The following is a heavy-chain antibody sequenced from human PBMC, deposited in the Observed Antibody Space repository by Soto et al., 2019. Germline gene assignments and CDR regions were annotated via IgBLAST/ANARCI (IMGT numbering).Heavy chain of an antibody. J-gene: IGHJ6*02. Sequence: ASVKVSCKASGYTFTGYYMHWVRQAPGQGLEWMGWINPNSGGTNYAQKFQGWVTMTRDTSISTAYMELSRLRSDDTAVYYCARGRDEQYYYYGMDVWGQGTTVTVSS. V-gene: IGHV1-2*04. CDR1: GYTFTGYY. CDR2: INPNSGGT. CDR3: ARGRDEQYYYYGMDV.